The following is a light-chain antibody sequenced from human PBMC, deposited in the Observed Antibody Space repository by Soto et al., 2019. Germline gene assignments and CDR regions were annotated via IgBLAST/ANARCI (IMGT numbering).Light chain of an antibody. Sequence: DIQMTQSPSTLSASVVDRVTITFRASQSISNRLAWYHQKPGKTPKLLIYKASTLKSGVPSRFSGSGSGTEFTLTISSLQPDDFATYYCQHYNSYSEAFGQGTKVDIK. CDR2: KAS. V-gene: IGKV1-5*03. CDR1: QSISNR. J-gene: IGKJ1*01. CDR3: QHYNSYSEA.